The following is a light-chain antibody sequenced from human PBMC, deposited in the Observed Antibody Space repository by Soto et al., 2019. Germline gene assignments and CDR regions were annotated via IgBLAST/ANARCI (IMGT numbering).Light chain of an antibody. CDR1: SSDVGSYNY. Sequence: QSALTQPASVSGSPGQSITISCTGTSSDVGSYNYVSWYQQHPGKAPKLMIYEVSNRPSGVSNRFSGSKSGNTASLTISGLQAEDEADYYCSSYRISSTLVCGGGTKLTVL. V-gene: IGLV2-14*01. CDR2: EVS. J-gene: IGLJ2*01. CDR3: SSYRISSTLV.